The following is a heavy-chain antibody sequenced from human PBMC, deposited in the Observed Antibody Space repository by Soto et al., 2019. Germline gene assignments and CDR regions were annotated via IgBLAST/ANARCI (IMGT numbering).Heavy chain of an antibody. CDR2: IDPSDSYT. V-gene: IGHV5-10-1*01. D-gene: IGHD6-6*01. Sequence: GESLKISWKGSGYSFTSYWISWVRQMPGKGLEWMGRIDPSDSYTNYSPSSQGHVNISADKSISTAYLQWSSLKASDTAMYYCARHISSSSSPLDYWGQGTLVTVSS. J-gene: IGHJ4*02. CDR3: ARHISSSSSPLDY. CDR1: GYSFTSYW.